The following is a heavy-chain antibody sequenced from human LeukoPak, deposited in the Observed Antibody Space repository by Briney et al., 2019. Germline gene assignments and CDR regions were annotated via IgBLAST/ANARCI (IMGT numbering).Heavy chain of an antibody. Sequence: GSLRLSCAASGFTFSSYAMSWVRQAPGKGLEWVSAISGSGGSTYYADSVKGRFTISRDNSKNTLYLQMNSLRAEDTAVYYCAKAYNYDSSGYYFPNFDYWGQGTLVTVSS. J-gene: IGHJ4*02. CDR2: ISGSGGST. CDR3: AKAYNYDSSGYYFPNFDY. D-gene: IGHD3-22*01. CDR1: GFTFSSYA. V-gene: IGHV3-23*01.